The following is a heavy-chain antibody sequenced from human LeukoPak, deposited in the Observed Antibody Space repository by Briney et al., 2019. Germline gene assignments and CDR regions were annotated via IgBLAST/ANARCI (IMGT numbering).Heavy chain of an antibody. CDR3: ARAGRPGIAVAGIDY. CDR1: GFTLSNYW. J-gene: IGHJ4*02. D-gene: IGHD6-19*01. CDR2: IGTAGDT. V-gene: IGHV3-13*01. Sequence: GGSLRLSCAASGFTLSNYWMMHWVRQATGKGLEWVSAIGTAGDTYYPGSVKGRFTISRENAKNSLYLQMNSLRAGDTAVYYCARAGRPGIAVAGIDYWGQGTLVTVSS.